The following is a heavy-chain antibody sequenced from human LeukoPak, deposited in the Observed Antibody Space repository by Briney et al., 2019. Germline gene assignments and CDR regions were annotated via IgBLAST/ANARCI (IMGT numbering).Heavy chain of an antibody. CDR1: GGTFSSYA. CDR2: IIPILGIA. D-gene: IGHD3-9*01. V-gene: IGHV1-69*04. Sequence: SVKVSCKASGGTFSSYAISWVRQAPGQGLEWMGRIIPILGIANYAQKFQGRVTITADKSTSTAYMELSSLRSEDTAVYYCARGDYDILTGSLGFDYWGQGTLVTVSS. J-gene: IGHJ4*02. CDR3: ARGDYDILTGSLGFDY.